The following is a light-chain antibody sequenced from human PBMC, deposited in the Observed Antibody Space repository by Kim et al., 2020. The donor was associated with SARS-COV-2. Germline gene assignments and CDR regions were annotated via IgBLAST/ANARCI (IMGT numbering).Light chain of an antibody. CDR2: DNN. CDR1: SANNGKNY. Sequence: GRKVTTSCSGSSANNGKNYVSWYPQLPGTAPKLLIYDNNKRPSGIPDRFSGSKSGTSATLGITGLQTGDEADYYCGTCDSSLSAGVFGGGTQLTVL. CDR3: GTCDSSLSAGV. J-gene: IGLJ3*02. V-gene: IGLV1-51*01.